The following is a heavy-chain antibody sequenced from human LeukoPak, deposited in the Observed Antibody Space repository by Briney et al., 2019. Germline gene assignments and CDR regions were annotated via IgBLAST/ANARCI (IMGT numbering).Heavy chain of an antibody. J-gene: IGHJ4*02. CDR3: ARKHMVRGGEDFDY. D-gene: IGHD3-10*01. Sequence: GGSLRLSCAVSGFTFSSYWMSWVRQAPGKGLEWVANIKQDGSEKYYVDSVRGRFTISRDNAKNSLYLQMNSLRAEDTAVYYCARKHMVRGGEDFDYWGQGTLVTVSS. CDR1: GFTFSSYW. CDR2: IKQDGSEK. V-gene: IGHV3-7*01.